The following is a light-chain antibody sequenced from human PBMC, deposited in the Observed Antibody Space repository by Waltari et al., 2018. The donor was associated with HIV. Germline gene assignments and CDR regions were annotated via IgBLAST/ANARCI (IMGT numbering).Light chain of an antibody. CDR2: DVN. CDR1: TSDVGGYEY. CDR3: SSYTIRSTYV. Sequence: QSALTQPASVSGSPGQSITISCTGTTSDVGGYEYVSWYQQHPGKAPKLIIYDVNSRTSGVSDRFSGSKSGNTASLTISGLQAEDEADYYCSSYTIRSTYVFGTGTKVTVL. V-gene: IGLV2-14*03. J-gene: IGLJ1*01.